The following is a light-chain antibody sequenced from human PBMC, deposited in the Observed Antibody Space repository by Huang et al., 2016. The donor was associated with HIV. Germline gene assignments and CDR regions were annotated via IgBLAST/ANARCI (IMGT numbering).Light chain of an antibody. CDR2: VAS. V-gene: IGKV1-39*01. CDR3: QQTYGTPTT. J-gene: IGKJ2*01. CDR1: QSISEY. Sequence: DIQMTQSPSSLSASVGDRVTITCRASQSISEYVHWYQQKPGKAPKLLFYVASNLQSGVPSRFSGSGSGKDFTLTIRSLQPEDFATYYCQQTYGTPTTFGQGTKLDIK.